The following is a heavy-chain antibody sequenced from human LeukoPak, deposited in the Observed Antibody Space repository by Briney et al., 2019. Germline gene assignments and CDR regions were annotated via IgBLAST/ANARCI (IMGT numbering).Heavy chain of an antibody. Sequence: GASVKVSCKASGGTFSSYAISWVRQAPGQGLEWMGGIIPIFGTANYAQKFQGRVTITTDESTSPAYMELSSLRSEDTAVYYCARAPGPSYDFWSGYYDWFDPWGQGTLVTVSS. V-gene: IGHV1-69*05. J-gene: IGHJ5*02. D-gene: IGHD3-3*01. CDR2: IIPIFGTA. CDR1: GGTFSSYA. CDR3: ARAPGPSYDFWSGYYDWFDP.